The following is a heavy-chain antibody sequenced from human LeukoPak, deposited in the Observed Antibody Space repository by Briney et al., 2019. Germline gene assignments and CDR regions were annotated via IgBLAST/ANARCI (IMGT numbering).Heavy chain of an antibody. D-gene: IGHD6-6*01. CDR2: IIPIFGTA. J-gene: IGHJ6*03. V-gene: IGHV1-69*05. CDR1: GGTFSSYA. Sequence: ASVKVSCKASGGTFSSYAISWVRQAPGQGLEWMGGIIPIFGTANYAQKFQGRVTITTDESTSTAYMELSSLRSEDTAVYYCATYVVTYSSSSGDYYYYYYMDVWGKGTTVTVSS. CDR3: ATYVVTYSSSSGDYYYYYYMDV.